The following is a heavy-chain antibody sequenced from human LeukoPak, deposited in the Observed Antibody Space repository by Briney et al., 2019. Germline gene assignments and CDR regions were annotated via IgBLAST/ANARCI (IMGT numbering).Heavy chain of an antibody. Sequence: SETLSLTCTVSGGSISSYYWSWIRQPPGKGLEWIGYIYTSGSTNYNPSLKSRVTISVDTSKNQFSLKLSSVTAADTAVYYCARQTYSSGWYPGSYYYYYMDVWGKGTTVTVSS. CDR1: GGSISSYY. D-gene: IGHD6-19*01. J-gene: IGHJ6*03. CDR3: ARQTYSSGWYPGSYYYYYMDV. CDR2: IYTSGST. V-gene: IGHV4-4*09.